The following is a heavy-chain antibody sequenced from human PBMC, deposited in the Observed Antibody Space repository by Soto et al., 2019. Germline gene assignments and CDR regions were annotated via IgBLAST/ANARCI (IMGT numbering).Heavy chain of an antibody. Sequence: EVQLVESGGGLVKPGGSLRLSCAASGFTCSSYSMNLVRQAPGKGLEWVSSISCTTSYIYYADSVKGRFTISRDNAKNSLYLQMNSLRAEDTAVYYCARVVDYCDPYYYYGMDVWGQGTTVTVSS. CDR2: ISCTTSYI. CDR3: ARVVDYCDPYYYYGMDV. D-gene: IGHD3-22*01. V-gene: IGHV3-21*01. J-gene: IGHJ6*02. CDR1: GFTCSSYS.